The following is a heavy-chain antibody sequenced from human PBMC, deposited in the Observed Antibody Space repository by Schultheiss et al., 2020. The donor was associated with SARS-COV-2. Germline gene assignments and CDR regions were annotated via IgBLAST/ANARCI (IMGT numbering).Heavy chain of an antibody. CDR3: ARVPGIQLDYFDS. CDR2: IIPIFGTP. CDR1: GYTFTSYG. J-gene: IGHJ4*02. D-gene: IGHD5-18*01. Sequence: SVKVSCKASGYTFTSYGISWVRQAPGQGLEWMGGIIPIFGTPNYAQKFQGRVAITADESTNTAYMELSSLKSEDTAVYYCARVPGIQLDYFDSWGQGTLVTVSS. V-gene: IGHV1-69*13.